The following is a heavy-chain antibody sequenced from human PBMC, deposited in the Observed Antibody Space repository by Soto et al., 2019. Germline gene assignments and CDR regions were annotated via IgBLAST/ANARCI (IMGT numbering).Heavy chain of an antibody. Sequence: EEQLVESGGGLVQPGGSLKLSCAASGFTFSGSAMHWVRQASGKGLEWVGRIRSKANSYATAYAASVKGRFTISRDDSKNTAYLQMNSLKTEDTAVYYCTSTIGSGIGIDYWGQGTLVTVSS. V-gene: IGHV3-73*02. J-gene: IGHJ4*02. CDR1: GFTFSGSA. CDR3: TSTIGSGIGIDY. D-gene: IGHD3-10*01. CDR2: IRSKANSYAT.